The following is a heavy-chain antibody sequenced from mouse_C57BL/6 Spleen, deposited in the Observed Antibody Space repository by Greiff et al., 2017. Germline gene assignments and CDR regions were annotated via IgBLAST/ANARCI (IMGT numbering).Heavy chain of an antibody. CDR2: ISNGGGST. CDR1: GFTFSDYY. CDR3: ARRGVDY. Sequence: EVKVVESGGGLVQPGGSLKLSCAASGFTFSDYYMYWVRQTPEKRLEWVAYISNGGGSTYYPDTVKGRFTISRDNAKNTLYLQMSRLKSEDTAMYYCARRGVDYWGQGTSVTVSS. V-gene: IGHV5-12*01. J-gene: IGHJ4*01.